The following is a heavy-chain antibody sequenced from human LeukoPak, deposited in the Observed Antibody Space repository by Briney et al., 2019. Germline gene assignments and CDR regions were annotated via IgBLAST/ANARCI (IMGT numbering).Heavy chain of an antibody. CDR3: ARHIPPPRCSSTSCQPGNWFDP. V-gene: IGHV5-51*01. CDR1: GYTFTNYW. J-gene: IGHJ5*02. Sequence: GESLKISCKGSGYTFTNYWIGWVRQMPGKGLEWMGIIWPSDSDTRYSPSFQGQVTISADKSISTAYLQWSSLKASDTAMYYCARHIPPPRCSSTSCQPGNWFDPWGQGTLVTVSS. D-gene: IGHD2-2*01. CDR2: IWPSDSDT.